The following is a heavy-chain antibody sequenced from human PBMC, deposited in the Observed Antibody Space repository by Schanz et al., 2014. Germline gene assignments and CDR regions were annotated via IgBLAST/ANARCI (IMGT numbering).Heavy chain of an antibody. V-gene: IGHV1-2*02. Sequence: QVRLVQSGADVKKPGASVKVSCKASGNTLSAYYIHWIRQAPGQGLEWMGWIDPNSGGTNYAQKFQGRVTMTSDTSITTVYMEVNSLTSDDTAVFYCARTASHDVWRGYIPHYAFDLWGQGTVVIVSS. CDR3: ARTASHDVWRGYIPHYAFDL. CDR1: GNTLSAYY. J-gene: IGHJ3*01. CDR2: IDPNSGGT. D-gene: IGHD3-3*01.